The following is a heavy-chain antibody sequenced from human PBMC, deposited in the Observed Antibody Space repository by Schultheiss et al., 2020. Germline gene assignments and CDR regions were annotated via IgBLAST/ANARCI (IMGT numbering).Heavy chain of an antibody. Sequence: ASVKVSCKASGYTFTSYGISWVRQAPGQGLEWMGWISAYNGNTNYAQKLQGRVTMTTDTSTSTAYMELRSLRSDDTAVYYCARVGFEYSSSSRGRGPFDYWGQGTLVTVSS. CDR2: ISAYNGNT. J-gene: IGHJ4*02. CDR1: GYTFTSYG. V-gene: IGHV1-18*01. D-gene: IGHD6-6*01. CDR3: ARVGFEYSSSSRGRGPFDY.